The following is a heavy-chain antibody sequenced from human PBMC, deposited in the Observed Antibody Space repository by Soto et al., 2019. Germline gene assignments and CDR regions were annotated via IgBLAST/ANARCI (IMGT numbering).Heavy chain of an antibody. CDR3: AKFFVETGGSSGWPWSFHF. CDR2: ISGTGGTT. D-gene: IGHD6-25*01. J-gene: IGHJ4*02. V-gene: IGHV3-23*01. CDR1: GFSFSSYA. Sequence: PGGCLRLSCAASGFSFSSYAVSWVRQAPGKGLEWVSAISGTGGTTYYAGSVKGRFTISRDNSRNTLHLQMNSLRAEDTAIYYCAKFFVETGGSSGWPWSFHFWGQGTLVTVSS.